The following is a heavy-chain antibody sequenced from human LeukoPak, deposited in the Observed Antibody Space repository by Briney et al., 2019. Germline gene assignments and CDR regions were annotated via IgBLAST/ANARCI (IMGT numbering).Heavy chain of an antibody. CDR1: GYSFTTYW. D-gene: IGHD1-7*01. V-gene: IGHV5-51*01. J-gene: IGHJ4*02. CDR2: IYPDDSDA. CDR3: ATPTLGTIGEYLFDY. Sequence: GESLKISCKGSGYSFTTYWIGWVRQLPGKGLERMGIIYPDDSDARYSPSFQGQVTISADKSISTAYLQWSTLKASDTAMYYCATPTLGTIGEYLFDYWGQGTLVTVSS.